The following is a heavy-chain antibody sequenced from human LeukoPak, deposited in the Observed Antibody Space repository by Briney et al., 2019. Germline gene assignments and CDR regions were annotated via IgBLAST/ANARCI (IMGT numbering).Heavy chain of an antibody. CDR3: ARDGIYSGYDFDY. CDR1: GFTFSSYG. V-gene: IGHV3-33*01. D-gene: IGHD5-12*01. CDR2: IWYDGSNK. Sequence: PGRSLRLSCAASGFTFSSYGMHWVRKAPGKGLEWVAVIWYDGSNKYYADSVKGRFTISRDNSKNTLYLQMNSLRSEDTAVYYCARDGIYSGYDFDYWGQGTLVTVSS. J-gene: IGHJ4*02.